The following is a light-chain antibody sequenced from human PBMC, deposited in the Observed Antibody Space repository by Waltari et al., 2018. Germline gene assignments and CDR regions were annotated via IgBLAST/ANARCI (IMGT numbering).Light chain of an antibody. CDR1: QAISSS. CDR3: QQFYNYPPT. CDR2: DAS. J-gene: IGKJ5*01. V-gene: IGKV1D-13*01. Sequence: AIQLTQSPPSLSASVGDRVTIACRASQAISSSLVWYQQKPGKAPKRLIYDASTLENGVPSMFSGSGSGTDFTLTISSLQPEDFSTYHCQQFYNYPPTFGQGTRLEIK.